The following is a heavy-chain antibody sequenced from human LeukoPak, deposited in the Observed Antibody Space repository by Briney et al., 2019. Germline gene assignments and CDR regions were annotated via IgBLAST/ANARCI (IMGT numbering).Heavy chain of an antibody. D-gene: IGHD3-22*01. J-gene: IGHJ4*02. CDR1: GFTFSSYS. CDR2: IISSSSYI. CDR3: AKALGYYYDSSGPFDY. Sequence: PGGSLRLSCAASGFTFSSYSMNWVRQAPGKGLEWVSSIISSSSYIYYADSVKGRFTISRDNSKNTLYLQMNSLRAEDTAVYYCAKALGYYYDSSGPFDYWGQGTLVTVSS. V-gene: IGHV3-21*04.